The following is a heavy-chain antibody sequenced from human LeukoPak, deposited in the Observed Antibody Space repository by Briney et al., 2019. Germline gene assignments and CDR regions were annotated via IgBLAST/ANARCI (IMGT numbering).Heavy chain of an antibody. CDR2: VYYTGAS. CDR1: GGSISSSSYY. Sequence: SEALSLTCTVSGGSISSSSYYWGWIRQPPGKGLEWIGSVYYTGASYYNPSLKSRVTISIDTSKNHFSLNLTSVTAADTAVYYCAKVRYPNYDLVIGYDAFDVWGQGTMVTVSS. D-gene: IGHD3-3*01. J-gene: IGHJ3*01. V-gene: IGHV4-39*07. CDR3: AKVRYPNYDLVIGYDAFDV.